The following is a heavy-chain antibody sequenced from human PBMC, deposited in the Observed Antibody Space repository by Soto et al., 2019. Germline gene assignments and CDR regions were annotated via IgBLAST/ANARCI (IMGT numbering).Heavy chain of an antibody. CDR1: GFTFSSYA. D-gene: IGHD3-10*01. V-gene: IGHV3-23*01. CDR2: RSGSGGST. CDR3: ANGTNYVGVFES. Sequence: LRLSCAASGFTFSSYAMCWVRQAPGKGLEWVAARSGSGGSTYYADSVKGRVTSSRDNSRNTVYLQMSNLRAEETALYYCANGTNYVGVFESRGQGSLVTGSS. J-gene: IGHJ5*01.